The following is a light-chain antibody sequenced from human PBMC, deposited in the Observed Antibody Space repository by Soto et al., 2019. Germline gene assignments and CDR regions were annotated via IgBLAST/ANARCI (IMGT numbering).Light chain of an antibody. V-gene: IGLV2-14*01. CDR3: SSYTSSITYV. CDR1: SSDVSGYNY. Sequence: QSALTQPASVSGSPGQSITISCTGTSSDVSGYNYVSWYQQHPGKAPKLMIYEVSNRPSGVSNRFSGSKSGNTASLTISGLQAEDEADYYCSSYTSSITYVFGTGTKVTVL. J-gene: IGLJ1*01. CDR2: EVS.